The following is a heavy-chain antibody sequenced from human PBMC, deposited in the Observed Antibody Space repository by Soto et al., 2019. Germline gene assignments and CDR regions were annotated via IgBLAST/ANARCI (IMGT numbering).Heavy chain of an antibody. V-gene: IGHV3-30*18. Sequence: GGSLRLSCAASGFTFSIYGMHWVRQAPGKGLEWVAVISYDGSNKYYADSVKGRFTISRDNSKNTLYLQMNSLRAEDTAVYYCAKDPFAATIGGYFDYWGQGTLVTVSS. CDR2: ISYDGSNK. J-gene: IGHJ4*02. CDR1: GFTFSIYG. CDR3: AKDPFAATIGGYFDY. D-gene: IGHD5-12*01.